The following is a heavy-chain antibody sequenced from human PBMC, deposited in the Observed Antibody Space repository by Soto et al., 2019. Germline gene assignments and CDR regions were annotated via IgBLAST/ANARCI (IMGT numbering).Heavy chain of an antibody. CDR1: EVTLSSYA. CDR2: IIPIFGTA. CDR3: ARDPYYYDSSGSAPLWWFDP. V-gene: IGHV1-69*13. J-gene: IGHJ5*02. Sequence: GASVKVSCKASEVTLSSYAISWVRQAPGQGLEWMGGIIPIFGTANYAQKFQGRVTITADESTSTAYMELSSLRSEDTAVYYCARDPYYYDSSGSAPLWWFDPWGQGTLVTVSS. D-gene: IGHD3-22*01.